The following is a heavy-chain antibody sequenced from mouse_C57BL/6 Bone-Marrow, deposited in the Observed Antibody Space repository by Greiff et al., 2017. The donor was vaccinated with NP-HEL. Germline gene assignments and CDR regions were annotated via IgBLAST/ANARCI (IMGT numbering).Heavy chain of an antibody. CDR3: ARVGPLYAMDY. Sequence: EVKVVESGGGLVKPGGSLKLSCAASGFTFSSYAMSWVRQTPEKRLEWVATISDGGSYTYYPDNVKGRFTISRDNAKNNLYLQMSHLKSEDTAMYYCARVGPLYAMDYWGQGTSVTVSS. J-gene: IGHJ4*01. CDR2: ISDGGSYT. V-gene: IGHV5-4*03. CDR1: GFTFSSYA.